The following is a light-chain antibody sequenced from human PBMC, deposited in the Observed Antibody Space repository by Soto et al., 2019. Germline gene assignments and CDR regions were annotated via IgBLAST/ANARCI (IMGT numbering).Light chain of an antibody. Sequence: DIQMTQSPSSLSASVGDRVPITCRASQNITTYLNWYQQKPGKAPNLLIYASSSLQSGVPSRFSGSESGTDFTLTISSLQPEDFAAYFCQQSYRSPYTFGQGTKVDIK. V-gene: IGKV1-39*01. CDR1: QNITTY. J-gene: IGKJ2*01. CDR3: QQSYRSPYT. CDR2: ASS.